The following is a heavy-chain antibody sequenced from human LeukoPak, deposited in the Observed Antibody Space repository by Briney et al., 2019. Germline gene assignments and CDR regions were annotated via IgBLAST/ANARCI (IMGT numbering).Heavy chain of an antibody. CDR3: ARAQQVLLWFGEYNPSDYYGMDV. CDR1: GGSISSYY. J-gene: IGHJ6*02. Sequence: SETLSLTCTVSGGSISSYYWSWIRQPPGKGLEWIGYIHYSGSTNYNPSLKSRVTISVDTSKNQFSLKLSSVTAAGTAVYYCARAQQVLLWFGEYNPSDYYGMDVWGQGTTVTVSS. D-gene: IGHD3-10*01. CDR2: IHYSGST. V-gene: IGHV4-59*01.